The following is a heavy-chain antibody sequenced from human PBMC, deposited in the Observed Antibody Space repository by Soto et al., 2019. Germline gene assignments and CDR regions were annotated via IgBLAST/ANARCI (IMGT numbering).Heavy chain of an antibody. V-gene: IGHV1-2*02. J-gene: IGHJ3*01. CDR1: GYIFSDYY. D-gene: IGHD6-19*01. Sequence: ASVRVSCKASGYIFSDYYMHWVRQAPGQGLECMGWINPNSGDTIYAQKFQGRVTVTGDPSISTAYMELSRLTSDDTAVYYCVRGRAVAGINDEAFDLWGQGTMVTVSS. CDR3: VRGRAVAGINDEAFDL. CDR2: INPNSGDT.